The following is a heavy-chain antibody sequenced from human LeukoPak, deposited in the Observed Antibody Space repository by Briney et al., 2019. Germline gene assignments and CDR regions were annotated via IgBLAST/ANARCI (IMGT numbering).Heavy chain of an antibody. V-gene: IGHV3-7*01. CDR3: ARDGHSSGSFDY. D-gene: IGHD3-10*01. CDR2: INEDGSER. J-gene: IGHJ4*02. Sequence: PGGSLRLSCAASGFTFSSYWMTWVRQAPGKGLEWVANINEDGSERNYVDSVKGRFTISRDNAKRSLYLQMNSLRPEDTAVYYCARDGHSSGSFDYWGQGTLVTVSS. CDR1: GFTFSSYW.